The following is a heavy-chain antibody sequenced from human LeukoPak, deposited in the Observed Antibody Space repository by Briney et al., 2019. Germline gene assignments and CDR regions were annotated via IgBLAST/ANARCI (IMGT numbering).Heavy chain of an antibody. V-gene: IGHV1-18*01. Sequence: ASVKVSCKASGYSFISYGISWVRQAPGQGLEWMGWISAYNGSPNYAQNLQGRVTMTTDTSTSTAYMDLRSLGSDDTAVYYCARGDLGAVNWFDPWGQGTLVTVSS. D-gene: IGHD1-26*01. CDR3: ARGDLGAVNWFDP. CDR2: ISAYNGSP. CDR1: GYSFISYG. J-gene: IGHJ5*02.